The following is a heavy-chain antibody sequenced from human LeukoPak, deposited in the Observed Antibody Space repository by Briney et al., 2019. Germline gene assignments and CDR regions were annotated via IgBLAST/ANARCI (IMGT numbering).Heavy chain of an antibody. V-gene: IGHV3-30*02. Sequence: GESLRLSCVASGFIFTHGWTSWVRQAPGKGLEWVAFIRYDGSNKYYADSVKGRFTISRDNSKNTLYLQMNSLRAEDTAVYYCAKDARGDYYYYMDVWGKGTTVTVSS. CDR3: AKDARGDYYYYMDV. CDR2: IRYDGSNK. D-gene: IGHD3-10*01. CDR1: GFIFTHGW. J-gene: IGHJ6*03.